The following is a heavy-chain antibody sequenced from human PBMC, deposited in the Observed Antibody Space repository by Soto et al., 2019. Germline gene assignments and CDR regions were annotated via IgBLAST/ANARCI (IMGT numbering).Heavy chain of an antibody. CDR2: IGTAGDT. Sequence: EVQLVESGGGLVQPGGSLRLSCAASGFTFSTYDMHWVRQATGKRLEWVSCIGTAGDTFYPDSVKGRFTISRENAKNSLYLQMNSLRAEDTAVYYCARGGSSGWFDPWGQGTLVTVSS. J-gene: IGHJ5*02. CDR1: GFTFSTYD. V-gene: IGHV3-13*01. D-gene: IGHD2-15*01. CDR3: ARGGSSGWFDP.